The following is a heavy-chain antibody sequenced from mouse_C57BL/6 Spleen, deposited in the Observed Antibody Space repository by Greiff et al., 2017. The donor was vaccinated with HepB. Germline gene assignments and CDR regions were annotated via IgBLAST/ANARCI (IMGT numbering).Heavy chain of an antibody. V-gene: IGHV5-6*01. CDR3: ARLPHYYGSSYYFDY. D-gene: IGHD1-1*01. J-gene: IGHJ2*01. CDR1: GFTFSSYG. CDR2: ISSGGSYT. Sequence: EVQGVESGGDLVKPGGSLKLSCAASGFTFSSYGMSWVRQTPDKRLEWVATISSGGSYTYYPDSVKGRFTISRDNAKNTLYLQMSSLKSEDTAMYYCARLPHYYGSSYYFDYWGQGTTLTVSS.